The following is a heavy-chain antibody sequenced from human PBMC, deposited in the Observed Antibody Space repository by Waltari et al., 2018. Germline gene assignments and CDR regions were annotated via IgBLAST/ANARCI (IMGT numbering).Heavy chain of an antibody. J-gene: IGHJ3*02. CDR1: GFTFRTSA. CDR3: ARDNPYSSSWITFFDTFDI. D-gene: IGHD6-13*01. Sequence: QVHLVESGGGVVQPGGSLRLSCTASGFTFRTSAMHWVRQAPGKGLEGVSVISFDGADRRYSGSVQGRFTISRENSKNTMYLDMDSLRAEDTAVYYCARDNPYSSSWITFFDTFDIWGQGTMVSVSS. V-gene: IGHV3-30-3*01. CDR2: ISFDGADR.